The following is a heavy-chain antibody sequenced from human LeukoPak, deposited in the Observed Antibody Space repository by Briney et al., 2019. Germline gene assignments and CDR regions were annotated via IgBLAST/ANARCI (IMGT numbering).Heavy chain of an antibody. Sequence: ASVKVSCKASGYTFSGHYVHWVRQAPGQGLEWMGWINPDSGGTNYAQNFQGRVTMTRDTSISTAYMELSRLRSDDTAVYFCARDMLAVPSNWFDPWGQGTLVTVSS. V-gene: IGHV1-2*02. CDR3: ARDMLAVPSNWFDP. J-gene: IGHJ5*02. D-gene: IGHD2-8*01. CDR2: INPDSGGT. CDR1: GYTFSGHY.